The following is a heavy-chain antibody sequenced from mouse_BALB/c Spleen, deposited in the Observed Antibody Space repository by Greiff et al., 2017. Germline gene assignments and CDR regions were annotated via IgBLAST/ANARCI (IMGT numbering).Heavy chain of an antibody. D-gene: IGHD1-1*01. V-gene: IGHV1-7*01. J-gene: IGHJ2*01. CDR3: ARHYYGSSYDY. CDR1: GYTFTSYW. Sequence: QVQLQQSGAELAKPGASVKMSCKASGYTFTSYWMHWVKQRPGQGLEWIGYINPSTGYTEYNQKFKDKATLTADKSSSTAYMQLSSLTSEDSAVYYCARHYYGSSYDYWGQGTTLTVSS. CDR2: INPSTGYT.